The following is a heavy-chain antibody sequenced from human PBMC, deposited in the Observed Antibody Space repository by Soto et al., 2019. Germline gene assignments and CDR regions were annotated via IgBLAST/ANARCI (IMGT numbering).Heavy chain of an antibody. CDR3: ARSGGYYDSSGYYPFDY. CDR2: IYYSGST. J-gene: IGHJ4*02. Sequence: SETLSLICTVSGGSISSYYWSWIRQPPGKGLEWIGYIYYSGSTNYNPSLKSRVTISVDTSKNQFSLKLSSVTAADTAVYYCARSGGYYDSSGYYPFDYWGQGTLVTVSS. CDR1: GGSISSYY. D-gene: IGHD3-22*01. V-gene: IGHV4-59*01.